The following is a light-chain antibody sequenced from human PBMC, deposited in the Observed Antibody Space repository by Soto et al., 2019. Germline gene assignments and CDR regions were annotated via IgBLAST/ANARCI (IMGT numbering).Light chain of an antibody. J-gene: IGLJ1*01. CDR1: SSDVGGYNY. CDR2: DVS. Sequence: QSALTQPRSVSGSPGQSVTISCTGTSSDVGGYNYVSWYQQHPGKAPKLMICDVSQRPSGVPDRFSGSKSGNTASLTISGLXXXXXXXYYCCSYAGGPYVFGTGTKLTVL. CDR3: CSYAGGPYV. V-gene: IGLV2-11*01.